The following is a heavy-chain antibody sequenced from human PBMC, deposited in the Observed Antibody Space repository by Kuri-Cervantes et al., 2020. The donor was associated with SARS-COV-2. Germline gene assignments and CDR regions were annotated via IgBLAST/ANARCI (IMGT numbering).Heavy chain of an antibody. Sequence: SETLSLTCTVSGGSISSSSYYWGWIRQPPGKGLEWIGSIYYSGSTYYNPPLKSRVTISVDTSKNQFSLKLNSVTAADTAVYYCARTSGYYSDYFDYWGQGTLVTVSS. D-gene: IGHD3-22*01. V-gene: IGHV4-39*01. CDR3: ARTSGYYSDYFDY. CDR2: IYYSGST. J-gene: IGHJ4*02. CDR1: GGSISSSSYY.